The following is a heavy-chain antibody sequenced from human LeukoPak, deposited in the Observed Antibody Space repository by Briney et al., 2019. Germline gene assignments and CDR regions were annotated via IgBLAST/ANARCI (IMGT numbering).Heavy chain of an antibody. Sequence: PSETPSLTCTVSGGSISSSSYYWGWIRQPPGKGLEWIGSIYYSGSTYYNPSLKSRVSISIDTSKNQSSLNLSSVTAADTAVYYCARRAAGTFDYWGQGTLVTVSS. CDR1: GGSISSSSYY. J-gene: IGHJ4*02. V-gene: IGHV4-39*01. CDR3: ARRAAGTFDY. D-gene: IGHD6-13*01. CDR2: IYYSGST.